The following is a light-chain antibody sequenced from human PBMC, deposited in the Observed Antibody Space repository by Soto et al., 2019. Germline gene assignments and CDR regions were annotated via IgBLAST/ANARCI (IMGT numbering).Light chain of an antibody. Sequence: DIQMTQSPSTLSASVGDRVTITCRASQSISSWLAWYQQKPGKAPKLLIYDASSLESGVPSRFSGNGSGTEFTLTISSLQPDDFATYYCQQYNSYWETFGQGTKV. V-gene: IGKV1-5*01. CDR2: DAS. CDR3: QQYNSYWET. CDR1: QSISSW. J-gene: IGKJ1*01.